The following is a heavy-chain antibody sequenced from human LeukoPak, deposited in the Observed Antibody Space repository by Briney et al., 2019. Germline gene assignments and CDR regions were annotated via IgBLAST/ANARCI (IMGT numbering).Heavy chain of an antibody. J-gene: IGHJ4*02. V-gene: IGHV4-39*01. Sequence: SETLSLTCTVSGGSISSNSYYWGWIRQPPGKGLEWIASIYYSGSTYYNPSLKSRVTISVDTSKIQFSLKLSSVTAADTAVYYCAIRTVPYYYDTSPHFDYWGQGTLVTVSS. D-gene: IGHD3-22*01. CDR3: AIRTVPYYYDTSPHFDY. CDR2: IYYSGST. CDR1: GGSISSNSYY.